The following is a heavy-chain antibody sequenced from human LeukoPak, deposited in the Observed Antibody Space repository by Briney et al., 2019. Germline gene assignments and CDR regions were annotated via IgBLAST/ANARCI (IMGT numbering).Heavy chain of an antibody. D-gene: IGHD6-6*01. CDR3: AREAKQLGSILY. CDR1: GGSFSGYY. CDR2: INHSGST. V-gene: IGHV4-34*01. J-gene: IGHJ4*02. Sequence: SETLSLTCAVYGGSFSGYYWSWIRQPPGKGLEWIGEINHSGSTNYNPSLKSRVTISVDTSKNQFSLKLSSVTAADTAVYYCAREAKQLGSILYWGQGTLVTASS.